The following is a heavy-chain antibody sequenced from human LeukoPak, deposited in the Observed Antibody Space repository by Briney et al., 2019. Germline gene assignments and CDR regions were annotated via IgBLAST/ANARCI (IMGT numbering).Heavy chain of an antibody. V-gene: IGHV4-4*07. J-gene: IGHJ6*03. Sequence: SETLSLTCTVTGGSISGYYWIWIRQPAGKGQEWIGRIYPSGSTNYNSSLKSRVTMSVDTSKNQFSLKLSSVTAADTAVYYCARFSAMAPWYMDVWGKGTTVTVSS. CDR3: ARFSAMAPWYMDV. CDR1: GGSISGYY. CDR2: IYPSGST. D-gene: IGHD5-18*01.